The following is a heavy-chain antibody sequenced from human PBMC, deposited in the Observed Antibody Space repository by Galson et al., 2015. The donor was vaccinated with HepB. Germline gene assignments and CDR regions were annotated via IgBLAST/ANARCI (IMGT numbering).Heavy chain of an antibody. CDR1: GDSVSSYNAA. D-gene: IGHD6-19*01. CDR3: ARDRGSSGWYDSVYFDY. CDR2: TYYRSKWYN. Sequence: CAISGDSVSSYNAAWNWIRQSPSRGLEWLGRTYYRSKWYNDYAVSVKSRVSINPDTSKNQFSLQLNSVTPEDTALYYCARDRGSSGWYDSVYFDYRGQGTLVTVSS. V-gene: IGHV6-1*01. J-gene: IGHJ4*02.